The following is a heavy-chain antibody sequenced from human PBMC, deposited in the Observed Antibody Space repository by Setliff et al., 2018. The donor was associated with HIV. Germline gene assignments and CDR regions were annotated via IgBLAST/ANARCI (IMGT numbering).Heavy chain of an antibody. Sequence: ASVKVSCKASGYNFTIFGITWVRQAPGQGLEWMGWISAYNGNTNYAQKLQGRITLTIDTVTTTAYMDLRSLTSDDTAMYYCARAPPINFWSGYYTGPQGWFDSWGQGSLVTVSS. J-gene: IGHJ5*01. CDR1: GYNFTIFG. CDR2: ISAYNGNT. D-gene: IGHD3-3*01. CDR3: ARAPPINFWSGYYTGPQGWFDS. V-gene: IGHV1-18*01.